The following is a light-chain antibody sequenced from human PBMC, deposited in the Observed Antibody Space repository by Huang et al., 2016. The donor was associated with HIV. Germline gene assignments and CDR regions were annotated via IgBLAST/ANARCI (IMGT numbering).Light chain of an antibody. CDR2: KAS. V-gene: IGKV1-5*03. CDR3: QQYNDYSPLT. CDR1: ESISSW. J-gene: IGKJ4*01. Sequence: DIQMTQSPSTLSASVGDRVTFTCRASESISSWLAWYQQKPGKAPKLLIYKASTLESWVPSRFSGSGSVTEFTLTISSLQPDDFATYYCQQYNDYSPLTFGGGTKVEIK.